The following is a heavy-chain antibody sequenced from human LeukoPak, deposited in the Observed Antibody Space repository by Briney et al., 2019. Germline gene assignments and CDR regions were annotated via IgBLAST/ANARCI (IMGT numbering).Heavy chain of an antibody. D-gene: IGHD3-10*01. CDR3: ARGSENYYGSGTYRDREY. J-gene: IGHJ4*02. CDR1: GFTFSDFY. CDR2: ISASSGTI. Sequence: GGSLRLSCAASGFTFSDFYMSWIRQAPGKGLEWVSYISASSGTIYYADSVKGRFTTSRDNAKNSLYLQMNSLRAEDTAIYYCARGSENYYGSGTYRDREYWGQGTLVTVCS. V-gene: IGHV3-11*01.